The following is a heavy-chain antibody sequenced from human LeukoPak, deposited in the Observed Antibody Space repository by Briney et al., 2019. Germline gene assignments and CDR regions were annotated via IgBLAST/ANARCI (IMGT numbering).Heavy chain of an antibody. CDR2: IIPIFGTA. V-gene: IGHV1-69*13. Sequence: ASVKVSCKASGGTFSSYAISWVRQAPGQGLEWMGGIIPIFGTANYAQKFQGRVTITADESTSTAYMELSSLRSEDTAVYYCARTQLNPIAAPPAYDAYYFDYWGQGTLVTVSS. J-gene: IGHJ4*02. D-gene: IGHD6-6*01. CDR3: ARTQLNPIAAPPAYDAYYFDY. CDR1: GGTFSSYA.